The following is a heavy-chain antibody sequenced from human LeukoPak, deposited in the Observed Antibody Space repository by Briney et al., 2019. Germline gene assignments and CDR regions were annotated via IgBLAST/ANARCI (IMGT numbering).Heavy chain of an antibody. CDR2: IIPIFGTA. CDR3: ARDLQDAGMDV. J-gene: IGHJ6*04. D-gene: IGHD4-11*01. V-gene: IGHV1-69*13. Sequence: GASVKVSCKASGGTFSSYAISWVRRAPGQGLEWMGGIIPIFGTANYAQKFQGRVTITADESTSTAYMELSSLRSEDAAVYYCARDLQDAGMDVWGKGTTVTVSS. CDR1: GGTFSSYA.